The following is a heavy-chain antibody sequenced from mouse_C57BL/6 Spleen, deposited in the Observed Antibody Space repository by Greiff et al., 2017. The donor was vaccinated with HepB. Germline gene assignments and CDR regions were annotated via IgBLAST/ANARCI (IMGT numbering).Heavy chain of an antibody. V-gene: IGHV5-12*01. CDR1: GFTFSDYY. CDR3: ARERIYYGNYVDAMDY. J-gene: IGHJ4*01. D-gene: IGHD2-1*01. Sequence: EVKLMESGGGLVQPGGSLKLSCAASGFTFSDYYMYWVRQTPEKRLEWVAYISNGGGSTYYPDTVKGRFTISRDNAKNTLYLQMSRLKSEDTAMYYCARERIYYGNYVDAMDYWGQGTSVTVSS. CDR2: ISNGGGST.